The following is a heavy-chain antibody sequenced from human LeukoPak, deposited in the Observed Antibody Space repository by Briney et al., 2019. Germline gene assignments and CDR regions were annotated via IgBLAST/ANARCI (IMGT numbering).Heavy chain of an antibody. CDR1: GGSISSYY. CDR2: IYTSGST. V-gene: IGHV4-4*07. D-gene: IGHD3-3*01. J-gene: IGHJ3*02. CDR3: ARDLEYYDFWSGYYPGAFDI. Sequence: SETLSLTCTVSGGSISSYYWSWIRQPAGKGLEWIGRIYTSGSTNYNPSLKSRVTMSVDTSKNQFSLKLSSVTAADTAGYYCARDLEYYDFWSGYYPGAFDIWGQGTMVTVSS.